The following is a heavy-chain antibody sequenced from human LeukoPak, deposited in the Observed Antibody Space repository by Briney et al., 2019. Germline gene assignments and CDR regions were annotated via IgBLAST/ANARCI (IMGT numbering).Heavy chain of an antibody. J-gene: IGHJ6*02. CDR1: GGSINSHY. CDR3: ARSFGEHYYYYGMDV. V-gene: IGHV4-59*11. D-gene: IGHD3-10*01. Sequence: SETLSLTCSVSGGSINSHYWSWIRQPPGKGLEWIGYIYYSGSTNYNPSLKSRVTISIDTSKNQFSLKLSSVTAADTAVYYCARSFGEHYYYYGMDVWGQGTTVTVSS. CDR2: IYYSGST.